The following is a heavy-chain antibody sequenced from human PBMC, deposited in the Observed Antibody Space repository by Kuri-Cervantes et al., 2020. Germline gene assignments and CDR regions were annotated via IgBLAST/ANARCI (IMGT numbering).Heavy chain of an antibody. J-gene: IGHJ5*02. CDR2: ISSSGSTI. Sequence: LSLTCAASGFTFSDYYMSWIRQAPGKGLEWVSYISSSGSTIYYADSVKGRFTISRDNAKNSLYLQMNSLRAEDTAVYYCARDPPLKVGATGWFDPWGQGTLVTVSS. V-gene: IGHV3-11*01. CDR3: ARDPPLKVGATGWFDP. D-gene: IGHD1-26*01. CDR1: GFTFSDYY.